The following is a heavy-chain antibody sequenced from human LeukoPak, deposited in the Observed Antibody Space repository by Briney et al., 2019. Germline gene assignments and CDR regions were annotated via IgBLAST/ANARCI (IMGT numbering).Heavy chain of an antibody. CDR3: ARGYYYGSGSYYYYYYMDV. D-gene: IGHD3-10*01. CDR2: ISYDGSNK. J-gene: IGHJ6*03. Sequence: GGSLRLSCAASGFTFSSYAMHWVRQAPGKGLEWVAVISYDGSNKYYADSVKGRFTISRDNSKNTLYLQMNSLRAEHTAVYYCARGYYYGSGSYYYYYYMDVWGKGTTVTVSS. CDR1: GFTFSSYA. V-gene: IGHV3-30*04.